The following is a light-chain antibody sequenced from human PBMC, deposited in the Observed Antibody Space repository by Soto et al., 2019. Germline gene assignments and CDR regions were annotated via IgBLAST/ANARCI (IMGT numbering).Light chain of an antibody. CDR1: QSVSSD. J-gene: IGKJ1*01. V-gene: IGKV3-15*01. Sequence: VVTNSPATLALTTGERATLSPSASQSVSSDVAWYQQVPGQAPRLLIFGASSRATGIPARFSGSGSGTEFTLTISSLQSEDFAVYDCLPYKDWLRWTFGQGAKV. CDR3: LPYKDWLRWT. CDR2: GAS.